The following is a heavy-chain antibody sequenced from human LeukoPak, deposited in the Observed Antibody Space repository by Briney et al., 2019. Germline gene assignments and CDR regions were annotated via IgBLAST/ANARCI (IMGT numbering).Heavy chain of an antibody. Sequence: SETLSLTCTVSGGSISSSSYYWGWIRQPPGKGLEWIGSIYYSGSTYYNPSLKSRVTISVDTSKNQFSLKLSSVTAADTAVYYCARLYSGSYYFDYWGQGTLVTVSS. CDR3: ARLYSGSYYFDY. D-gene: IGHD1-26*01. CDR1: GGSISSSSYY. V-gene: IGHV4-39*01. J-gene: IGHJ4*02. CDR2: IYYSGST.